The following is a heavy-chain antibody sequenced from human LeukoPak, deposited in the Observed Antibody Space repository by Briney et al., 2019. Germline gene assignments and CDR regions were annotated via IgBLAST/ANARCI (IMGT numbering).Heavy chain of an antibody. J-gene: IGHJ4*02. Sequence: PGGSLRLSCAASGFTFSSYAMSWVRQAPGKGLEWVSAISGSGGSTYYADSVKGRFTISRDNSKNTLYLQMNSLRDEDTYVYECAKDPGRVATMVDYWGQGTLVTVSS. CDR3: AKDPGRVATMVDY. CDR2: ISGSGGST. CDR1: GFTFSSYA. D-gene: IGHD5-12*01. V-gene: IGHV3-23*01.